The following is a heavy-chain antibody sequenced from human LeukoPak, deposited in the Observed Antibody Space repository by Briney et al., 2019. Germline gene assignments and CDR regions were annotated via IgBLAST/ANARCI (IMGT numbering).Heavy chain of an antibody. V-gene: IGHV4-59*08. CDR1: GGSISSYY. CDR3: ARHVNKCTSHCQNWFDP. CDR2: IYYSGST. J-gene: IGHJ5*02. D-gene: IGHD2-2*01. Sequence: PSETLSLTCTVSGGSISSYYWSWIRQPPGKGLEWIGYIYYSGSTNYNPSLKSRVTISVDTSKNQFSLKLSSVTAADTAVYYCARHVNKCTSHCQNWFDPWGQGTLVTVSS.